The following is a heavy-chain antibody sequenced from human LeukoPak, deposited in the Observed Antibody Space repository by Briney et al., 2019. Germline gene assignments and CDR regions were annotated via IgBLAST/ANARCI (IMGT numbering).Heavy chain of an antibody. J-gene: IGHJ4*02. D-gene: IGHD2-2*01. V-gene: IGHV1-69*10. CDR1: GGTFSSYD. CDR2: IMPMFGKA. CDR3: AGGRTDIVVVPATLRNYYFDY. Sequence: VKVSCKASGGTFSSYDISWVRQAPGQGLEWMGGIMPMFGKANYAQKFQGRVTTTADKATSTAYMELSSLRSEDTAVYYCAGGRTDIVVVPATLRNYYFDYWGQGTLVTVSS.